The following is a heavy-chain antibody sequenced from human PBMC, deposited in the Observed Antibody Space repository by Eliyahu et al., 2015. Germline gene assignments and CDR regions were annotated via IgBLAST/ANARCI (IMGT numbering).Heavy chain of an antibody. V-gene: IGHV4-39*01. J-gene: IGHJ6*02. CDR1: GGSISSSSYY. CDR2: IYYSGST. CDR3: ASDKYYYGSGSYYSYYYYGMDV. Sequence: QLQLQESGPGLVKPSETLSLTCTVSGGSISSSSYYWGWIRQPPGKGLEWIGSIYYSGSTYYNPSLKSRVTISVDTSKNQFSLKLSSVTAADTAVYYCASDKYYYGSGSYYSYYYYGMDVWGQGTTVTVSS. D-gene: IGHD3-10*01.